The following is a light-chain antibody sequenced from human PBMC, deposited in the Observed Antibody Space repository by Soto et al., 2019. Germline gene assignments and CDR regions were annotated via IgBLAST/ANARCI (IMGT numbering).Light chain of an antibody. CDR2: AAS. V-gene: IGKV3-20*01. Sequence: EIVLTQSPGTLSLSPGERATLSCRASQSVSSTYLAWYQQKPGQAPRLLIYAASNRATGIPKRFSGSGSGTDFTLTISRLEPQDFAVYYCQQYHNSPWTLGQGSKADLK. J-gene: IGKJ1*01. CDR3: QQYHNSPWT. CDR1: QSVSSTY.